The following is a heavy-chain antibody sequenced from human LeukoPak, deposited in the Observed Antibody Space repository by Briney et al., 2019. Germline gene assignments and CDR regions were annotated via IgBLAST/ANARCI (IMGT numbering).Heavy chain of an antibody. D-gene: IGHD3-16*01. CDR3: VTGDNPDYTWENHRLDAFDI. J-gene: IGHJ3*02. V-gene: IGHV3-21*01. Sequence: KSGGSVRLSCEASGFSFSQHSMGWVRLAPGKGLEWVSCITGGGTFTFYADSVKGRFTVSRDNANNLLFLQLHSLRADDTAIYYCVTGDNPDYTWENHRLDAFDIWGQGTMVTVSS. CDR2: ITGGGTFT. CDR1: GFSFSQHS.